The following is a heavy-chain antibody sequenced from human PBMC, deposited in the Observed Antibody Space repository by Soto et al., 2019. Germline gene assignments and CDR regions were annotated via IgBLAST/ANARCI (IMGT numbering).Heavy chain of an antibody. D-gene: IGHD1-1*01. V-gene: IGHV4-31*03. CDR1: GGSISSGGYY. Sequence: SETLSLTCTVSGGSISSGGYYWSWIRQHPGKGLEWIGYIYYSGSTYYNPSLKSRVTISVDTSKNQFSLKLSSVTAADTAVYYCARDLIQEGGYLFDPWGQGTLVTVSS. CDR3: ARDLIQEGGYLFDP. CDR2: IYYSGST. J-gene: IGHJ5*02.